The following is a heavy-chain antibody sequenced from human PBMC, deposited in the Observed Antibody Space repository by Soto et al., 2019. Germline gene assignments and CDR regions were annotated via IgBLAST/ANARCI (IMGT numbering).Heavy chain of an antibody. CDR3: AGDYVPWPRDY. J-gene: IGHJ4*02. Sequence: QLQLQESGPGLVKPSETLSLTCTVSGGSISSSSYYWGWIRQPPGKGLEWIGSFYYSGSTYYNPSLKSRVSISVVTSKNQFSLKLSSVTAADTAVYYCAGDYVPWPRDYWGQGTLVAVSS. V-gene: IGHV4-39*01. CDR1: GGSISSSSYY. CDR2: FYYSGST. D-gene: IGHD4-17*01.